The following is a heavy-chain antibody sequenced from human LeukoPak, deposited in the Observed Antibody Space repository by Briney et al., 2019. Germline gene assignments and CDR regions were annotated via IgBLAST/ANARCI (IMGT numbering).Heavy chain of an antibody. CDR1: GGSISRYY. CDR3: ARVLGYGSGSHNTYYYYYGMDV. J-gene: IGHJ6*02. CDR2: IYYRGST. D-gene: IGHD3-10*01. V-gene: IGHV4-59*01. Sequence: PSETLSLTSTVSGGSISRYYWSWIRQPPGKGLEWIGYIYYRGSTNYNPSLKSRVTISVDTSKNQFSLKLSSVTAADTAVYYCARVLGYGSGSHNTYYYYYGMDVWGQGTTVTVSS.